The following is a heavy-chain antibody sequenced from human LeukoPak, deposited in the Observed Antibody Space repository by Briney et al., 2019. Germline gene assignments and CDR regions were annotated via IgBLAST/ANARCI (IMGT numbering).Heavy chain of an antibody. V-gene: IGHV4-34*01. CDR2: INHSGST. CDR3: ARGRPPKDYDFWSGYYLRVYFDY. D-gene: IGHD3-3*01. CDR1: GGSISGYY. Sequence: SETLSLTCAVSGGSISGYYWSWIRQPPGKGLEWIGEINHSGSTNYNPSLKSRVTISVDTSKNQFSLKLSSVTAADTAVYYCARGRPPKDYDFWSGYYLRVYFDYWGQGTLVTVSS. J-gene: IGHJ4*02.